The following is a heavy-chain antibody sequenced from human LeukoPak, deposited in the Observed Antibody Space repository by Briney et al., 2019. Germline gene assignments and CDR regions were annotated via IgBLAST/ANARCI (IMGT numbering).Heavy chain of an antibody. V-gene: IGHV3-23*01. D-gene: IGHD1-26*01. CDR1: GFSFDDYA. CDR3: AKQKSGSYPLDY. Sequence: GGSLRLSCAASGFSFDDYAMHWVRQAPGKGLEWVSAISGSGGSTYYADSVKGRFTISRDNSKNTLYLQMNSLRAEDTAVYYCAKQKSGSYPLDYWGQGTLVTVSS. CDR2: ISGSGGST. J-gene: IGHJ4*02.